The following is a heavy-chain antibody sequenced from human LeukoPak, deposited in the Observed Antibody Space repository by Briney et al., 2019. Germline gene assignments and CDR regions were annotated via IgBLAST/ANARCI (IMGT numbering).Heavy chain of an antibody. D-gene: IGHD6-13*01. Sequence: SETLSLTCTVSGYSISSGYYWGWIRQPPGKGLEWIGSFYDSGNTNYNPSLKSRVTISVDTSKNQFSLKLSSVTAADTAVYYCARGSSSWYRDYYYYMDVWGKGTTVTVSS. CDR2: FYDSGNT. V-gene: IGHV4-38-2*02. J-gene: IGHJ6*03. CDR1: GYSISSGYY. CDR3: ARGSSSWYRDYYYYMDV.